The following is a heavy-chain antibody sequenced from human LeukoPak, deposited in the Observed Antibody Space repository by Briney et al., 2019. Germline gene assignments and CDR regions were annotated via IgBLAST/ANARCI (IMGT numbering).Heavy chain of an antibody. CDR3: AKDLLPIVVVPAASQFDY. CDR2: IYYSGST. D-gene: IGHD2-2*01. Sequence: PSETLSLTCTVSGAPISSYYWNWIRQPPGKGLEWIGYIYYSGSTSYNPSLKSPVTMSIDTSNNQFSLKLSSVTAADTAVYYCAKDLLPIVVVPAASQFDYWGQGSLVTVSS. V-gene: IGHV4-59*01. J-gene: IGHJ4*02. CDR1: GAPISSYY.